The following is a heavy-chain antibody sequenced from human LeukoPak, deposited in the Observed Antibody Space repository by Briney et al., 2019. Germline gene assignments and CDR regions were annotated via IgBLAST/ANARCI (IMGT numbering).Heavy chain of an antibody. CDR1: GYTFASYG. V-gene: IGHV1-18*01. CDR3: ARDLRGSSFWFDP. D-gene: IGHD6-6*01. CDR2: ISAYNGNT. J-gene: IGHJ5*02. Sequence: ASVKVSCKASGYTFASYGISWLRQAPGQGLEWMGWISAYNGNTNYAQKLRGRVTMTTDTSTSTAYMELRSLRSDDTAVYYCARDLRGSSFWFDPWGQGTLVIVSS.